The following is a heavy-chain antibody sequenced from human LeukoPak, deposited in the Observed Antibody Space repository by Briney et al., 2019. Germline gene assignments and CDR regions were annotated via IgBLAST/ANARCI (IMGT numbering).Heavy chain of an antibody. CDR1: GGSFSGYY. V-gene: IGHV4-34*01. J-gene: IGHJ3*02. CDR3: ARALDYDSSGYYYRGPPDPGAFDI. Sequence: PSETLSLTCAVYGGSFSGYYWSWIRQPPGKGLEWIGEINHSGSTNYNPSLKSRVTISVDTSKNQFSLKLSSVTAADTAVYYCARALDYDSSGYYYRGPPDPGAFDIWGQGTMVTVSS. CDR2: INHSGST. D-gene: IGHD3-22*01.